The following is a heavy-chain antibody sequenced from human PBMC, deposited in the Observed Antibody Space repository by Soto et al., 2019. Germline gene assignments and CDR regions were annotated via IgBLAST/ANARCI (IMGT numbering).Heavy chain of an antibody. D-gene: IGHD1-26*01. V-gene: IGHV3-23*01. CDR3: ARESGLVGAFDF. CDR1: ELNSRSYA. J-gene: IGHJ4*02. CDR2: ISGSGGST. Sequence: GSQRLSCGVSELNSRSYAMSRVSQAPGKGLEWVSAISGSGGSTYYADSVKGRFTISRDNSKNTLYLQMNSLRAEDTAVYYCARESGLVGAFDFWGQGTLVTVSS.